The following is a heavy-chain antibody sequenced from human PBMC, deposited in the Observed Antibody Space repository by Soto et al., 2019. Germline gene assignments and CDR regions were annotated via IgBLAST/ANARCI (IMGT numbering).Heavy chain of an antibody. V-gene: IGHV3-48*01. CDR1: GFSFSDSG. J-gene: IGHJ4*02. D-gene: IGHD3-3*01. Sequence: EVQLVESGGGLIQPGGPLRLSCEASGFSFSDSGMNWVRRAPGKGLEWISYISSSSRTIYYAASVEGRFTVSRDNVKSSVHLQMNSLRGEDTGVYYCARTRMEWALYFDNWGRGTLVTVSS. CDR3: ARTRMEWALYFDN. CDR2: ISSSSRTI.